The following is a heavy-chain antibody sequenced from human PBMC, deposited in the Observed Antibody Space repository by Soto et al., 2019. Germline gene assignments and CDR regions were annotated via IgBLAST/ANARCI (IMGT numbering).Heavy chain of an antibody. V-gene: IGHV3-48*04. CDR2: IFASSTTI. CDR3: ARDPGYSYGYN. D-gene: IGHD5-18*01. Sequence: GGSLRLSCVASGFTFSSYSMVWVRQAPGKGLEWVSYIFASSTTIYYADSVKGRFTVSRDNAQNSLFLLMNSLRAEDTAVYYCARDPGYSYGYNWGQGTLVTVSS. CDR1: GFTFSSYS. J-gene: IGHJ4*02.